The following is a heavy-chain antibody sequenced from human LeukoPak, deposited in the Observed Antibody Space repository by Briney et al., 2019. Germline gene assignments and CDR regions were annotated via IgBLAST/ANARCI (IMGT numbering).Heavy chain of an antibody. CDR3: AXXXXXXXPEDY. CDR2: ICYSGST. Sequence: SETLSLTCTVSGGSISSYCCSWIRQPPGKGLEWLGYICYSGSTNYNPSLKSRVTISVDTSKNQFSLRLSSVTAADTAVYYCAXXXXXXXPEDYWXQGXLVTVSS. J-gene: IGHJ4*02. CDR1: GGSISSYC. V-gene: IGHV4-59*01.